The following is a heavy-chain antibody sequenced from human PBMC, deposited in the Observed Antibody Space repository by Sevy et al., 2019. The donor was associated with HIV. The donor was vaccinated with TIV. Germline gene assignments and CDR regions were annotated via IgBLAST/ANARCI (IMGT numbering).Heavy chain of an antibody. V-gene: IGHV3-21*04. J-gene: IGHJ6*02. CDR1: GSSFESFA. Sequence: GGSLRLSCAASGSSFESFAMNWVRQAPGKGLEWVAYISKSSSYIYYADSVKGRFTISRDNAKNSLFLQMNSLGAEDTAIYYCTRGSGIDYYEKGMDHWGQWTTVTVSS. D-gene: IGHD3-10*01. CDR2: ISKSSSYI. CDR3: TRGSGIDYYEKGMDH.